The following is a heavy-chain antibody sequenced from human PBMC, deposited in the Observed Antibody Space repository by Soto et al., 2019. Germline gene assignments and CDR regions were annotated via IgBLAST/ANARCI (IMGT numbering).Heavy chain of an antibody. J-gene: IGHJ6*03. CDR2: ISSSGSTI. Sequence: GGSLRLSCAASGFTFSDYYMSWIRQAPGKGLEWVSYISSSGSTIYYADSVKGRFTISRDNAKNSLYLQMNSLRAEDTAVYYCARASLNFNYVGVPYYMDVWGKGTTVTVSS. V-gene: IGHV3-11*01. D-gene: IGHD4-4*01. CDR1: GFTFSDYY. CDR3: ARASLNFNYVGVPYYMDV.